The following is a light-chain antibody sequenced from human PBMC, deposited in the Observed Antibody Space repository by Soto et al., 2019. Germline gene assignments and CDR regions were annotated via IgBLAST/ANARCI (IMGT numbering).Light chain of an antibody. Sequence: QSALTQPPSASGSPGQSVTISCTGTSSDIGGYNSVSWYQQHPGKAPRLMIYEVSNRPSGISNRFSGSKSGNTASLTISGLQAEDEADYYCSSYTSNSAPVIFGGGTKLTVL. CDR3: SSYTSNSAPVI. CDR1: SSDIGGYNS. J-gene: IGLJ2*01. CDR2: EVS. V-gene: IGLV2-14*01.